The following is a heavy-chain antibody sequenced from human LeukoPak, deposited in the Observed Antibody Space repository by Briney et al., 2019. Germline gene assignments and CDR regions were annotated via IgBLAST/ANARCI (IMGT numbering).Heavy chain of an antibody. V-gene: IGHV1-46*01. Sequence: WASVKVSCKASGYTFTSYYMHWVRQAPGQGLEWMGIINPSGGSTSYAQKFQGRVTMTRDTSTSTVYMELSSLRSEDTAVYYCARDQFRCSGGSCYSPPGDYWGQGTLVTVSS. J-gene: IGHJ4*02. CDR1: GYTFTSYY. D-gene: IGHD2-15*01. CDR3: ARDQFRCSGGSCYSPPGDY. CDR2: INPSGGST.